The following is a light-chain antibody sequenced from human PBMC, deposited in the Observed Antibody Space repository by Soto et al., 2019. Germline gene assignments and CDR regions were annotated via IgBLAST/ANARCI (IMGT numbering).Light chain of an antibody. V-gene: IGLV2-14*01. CDR1: SSDVGDYNY. CDR3: SSYTSSSTLV. J-gene: IGLJ2*01. CDR2: DVS. Sequence: QSALTQPASVSGSPGQSITISCTGTSSDVGDYNYVSWYQQHPGKAPKLMIYDVSNRPSGVSNCFSGSKSGNTASLTVSGLQAEDEADYYCSSYTSSSTLVFGGGTKLTVL.